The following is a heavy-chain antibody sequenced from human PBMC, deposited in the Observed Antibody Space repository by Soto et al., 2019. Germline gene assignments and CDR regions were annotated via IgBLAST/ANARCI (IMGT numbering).Heavy chain of an antibody. V-gene: IGHV3-74*01. CDR1: GFTFSNYW. J-gene: IGHJ6*03. CDR3: AREDCVGGTCYSLAGSFYYYMDV. D-gene: IGHD2-15*01. CDR2: INSDGSVS. Sequence: EVQLVESGGGLVQPGGSLRLSCVASGFTFSNYWMYWVRQAPGEGLVWVSRINSDGSVSSYADSVKGRLTISRDNVKNTLYLQMDSLRAEDTAVYYCAREDCVGGTCYSLAGSFYYYMDVWGKGTTVTVFS.